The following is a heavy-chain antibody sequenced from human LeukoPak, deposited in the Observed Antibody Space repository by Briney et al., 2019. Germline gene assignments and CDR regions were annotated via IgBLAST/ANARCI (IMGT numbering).Heavy chain of an antibody. Sequence: GGSLRLSCAASGLTFSSYGMHWVRQAPGKGLEWVAYVWNDGSTRWYADSVKGRFTVSRDNSRNTLYLQMDSLRVEDTALYYCAKDVNSDYPRAHAFHVWGQGTMVTVSS. CDR3: AKDVNSDYPRAHAFHV. D-gene: IGHD4-11*01. V-gene: IGHV3-30*02. CDR2: VWNDGSTR. CDR1: GLTFSSYG. J-gene: IGHJ3*01.